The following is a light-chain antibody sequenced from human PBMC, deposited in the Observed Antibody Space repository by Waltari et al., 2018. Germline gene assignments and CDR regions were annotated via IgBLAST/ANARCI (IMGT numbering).Light chain of an antibody. V-gene: IGKV3-15*01. CDR1: QRISSSY. Sequence: ETVLTQSQATLSVSPGERATLSCRASQRISSSYFAWYQQKPGQAPRLLISGISTRATGIPARCSGSGSGTEFTLTISSLQSEDFAVYYCQQYDNWPLTFGVGTKVEIK. J-gene: IGKJ4*01. CDR3: QQYDNWPLT. CDR2: GIS.